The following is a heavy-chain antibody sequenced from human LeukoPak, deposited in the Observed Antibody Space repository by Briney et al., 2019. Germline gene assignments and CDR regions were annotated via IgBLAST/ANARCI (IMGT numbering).Heavy chain of an antibody. CDR2: ISSSSSYT. D-gene: IGHD5-18*01. Sequence: GGSLGLSCAASGFTFSDYYMNWIRQAPGKGLEWVSYISSSSSYTNYADSVKGRFTISRDNAKNSLYLQMNSLRAEDTAVYYCVRDLGGDSYGYVHYGMDVWGKGTTVTVSS. J-gene: IGHJ6*04. CDR1: GFTFSDYY. V-gene: IGHV3-11*06. CDR3: VRDLGGDSYGYVHYGMDV.